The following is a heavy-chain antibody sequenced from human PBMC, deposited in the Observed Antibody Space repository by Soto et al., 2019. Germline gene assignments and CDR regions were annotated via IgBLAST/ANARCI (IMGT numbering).Heavy chain of an antibody. Sequence: GSLRLSCAASGXTVDDYTMHWVRQAPGKGLEWVSLISWDGGSTYYADSVKGRFTISRDNSKNSLYLQMNSLRTEDTALYYSAKDHSSGSYLVGDAFDIWGQGTMGTVSS. CDR2: ISWDGGST. V-gene: IGHV3-43*01. D-gene: IGHD1-26*01. J-gene: IGHJ3*02. CDR3: AKDHSSGSYLVGDAFDI. CDR1: GXTVDDYT.